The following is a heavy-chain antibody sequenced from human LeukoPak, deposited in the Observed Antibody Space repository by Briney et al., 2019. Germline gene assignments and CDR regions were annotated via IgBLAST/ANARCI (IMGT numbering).Heavy chain of an antibody. V-gene: IGHV3-23*01. J-gene: IGHJ4*02. Sequence: LSGGSLRLSCVASGITFSNYAVSWVRQAPEKGLDWVSVISGSAHKIRYADSVKGRFTISRDNSENMVYLQMNNLRVEDTAVYYCAGRPTGYSSGYIHWGQGTLVTVSS. D-gene: IGHD5-18*01. CDR2: ISGSAHKI. CDR1: GITFSNYA. CDR3: AGRPTGYSSGYIH.